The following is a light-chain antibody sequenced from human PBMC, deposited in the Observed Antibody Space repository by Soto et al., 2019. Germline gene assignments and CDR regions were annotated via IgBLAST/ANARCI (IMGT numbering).Light chain of an antibody. CDR3: QMYFTAPET. J-gene: IGKJ1*01. CDR1: QGISNS. Sequence: DIQMTQSPSSLSASVGDRVTITCQASQGISNSLAWYQQKPGKVPKVLIYDASTLHSGVPSRFSGSGSGTDFTLTINNCHPEDAATYYCQMYFTAPETFGQGTKVEVK. V-gene: IGKV1-27*01. CDR2: DAS.